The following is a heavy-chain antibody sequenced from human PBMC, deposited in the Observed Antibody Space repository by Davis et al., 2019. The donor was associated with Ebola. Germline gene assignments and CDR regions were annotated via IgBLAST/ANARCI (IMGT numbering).Heavy chain of an antibody. D-gene: IGHD4-17*01. CDR1: GGSINGYY. CDR3: ARHERDDYGDYVVNYYYYGMDV. V-gene: IGHV4-59*08. Sequence: MPSETLSLTCTVSGGSINGYYWGWIRQPPGKGLEYIGFIYYSGSTNYNPSLKSRVTISVDTSKNQFSLKLSSVTAADTAVYYCARHERDDYGDYVVNYYYYGMDVWGQGTTVTVSS. CDR2: IYYSGST. J-gene: IGHJ6*02.